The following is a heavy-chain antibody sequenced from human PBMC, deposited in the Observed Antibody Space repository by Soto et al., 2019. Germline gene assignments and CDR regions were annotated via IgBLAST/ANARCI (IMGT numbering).Heavy chain of an antibody. V-gene: IGHV3-48*03. D-gene: IGHD6-6*01. CDR2: ISSSGSTI. J-gene: IGHJ6*02. CDR1: GFTFSSYE. Sequence: GGSLRLSCAASGFTFSSYEMNWVRQAPGKGLEWVSYISSSGSTIYYAYSVKGRFTISRDNAKNSLYLQMNSLRAEDTAVYYCARGSSSSLSYYHYHYGMHXWGQATTVTVS. CDR3: ARGSSSSLSYYHYHYGMHX.